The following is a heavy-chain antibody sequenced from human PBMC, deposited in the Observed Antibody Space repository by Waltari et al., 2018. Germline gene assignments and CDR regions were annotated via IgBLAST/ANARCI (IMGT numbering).Heavy chain of an antibody. J-gene: IGHJ4*02. D-gene: IGHD6-6*01. V-gene: IGHV3-9*01. Sequence: EVQLVESGGGLVQPGRSLRLSCAASGFTFDDYAMHWVRQAPGKGLEWVSGISWNSGSIGDADSVKGRCTSSRDNAKNSLYLQMNSLRAEDTALYYCAKAQRAYSSSLDYWGQGTLVTVSS. CDR1: GFTFDDYA. CDR3: AKAQRAYSSSLDY. CDR2: ISWNSGSI.